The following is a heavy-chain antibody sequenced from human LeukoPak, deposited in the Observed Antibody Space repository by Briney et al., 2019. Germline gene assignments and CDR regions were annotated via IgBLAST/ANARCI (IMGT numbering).Heavy chain of an antibody. CDR3: ARHHDSGTYPLDY. CDR2: IYYSGST. J-gene: IGHJ4*02. Sequence: SETLSLTCTVSGGSISSYYWSWIRQPPGKGLEWIGYIYYSGSTNYNPSLKSRVTISVDTSKNQFSLKLSSVTAADTAVYYCARHHDSGTYPLDYWGQGTLVTVSS. D-gene: IGHD3-10*01. CDR1: GGSISSYY. V-gene: IGHV4-59*01.